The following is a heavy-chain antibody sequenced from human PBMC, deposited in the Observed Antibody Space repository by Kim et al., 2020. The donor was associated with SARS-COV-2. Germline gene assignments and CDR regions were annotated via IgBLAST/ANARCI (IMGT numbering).Heavy chain of an antibody. CDR3: AKDPAEPGKWFGELLGDY. CDR2: ISGSGGST. J-gene: IGHJ4*02. Sequence: GGSLRLSCAASGFTFSSYAMSWVRQAPGKGLEWVSAISGSGGSTYYADSVKGRFTISRDNSKNTLYLQMNSLRAEDTAVYYCAKDPAEPGKWFGELLGDYWGQGTLVTVSS. V-gene: IGHV3-23*01. CDR1: GFTFSSYA. D-gene: IGHD3-10*01.